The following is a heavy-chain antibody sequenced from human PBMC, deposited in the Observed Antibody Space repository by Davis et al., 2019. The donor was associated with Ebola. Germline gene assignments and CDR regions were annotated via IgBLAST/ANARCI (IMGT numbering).Heavy chain of an antibody. J-gene: IGHJ4*02. CDR3: ATSSQTVPPDY. CDR2: INPSGGTT. Sequence: AASVTVSCKAFGDTFISDYMNWVRQAPAQGLEWMGIINPSGGTTSYAQKFQCRVTMTRDTSTSTVYMELCSLKSEDTAVYYCATSSQTVPPDYWGQGTLVTVSS. D-gene: IGHD4-17*01. V-gene: IGHV1-46*01. CDR1: GDTFISDY.